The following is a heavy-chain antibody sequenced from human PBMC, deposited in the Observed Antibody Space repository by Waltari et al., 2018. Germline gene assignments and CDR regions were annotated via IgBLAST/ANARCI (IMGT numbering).Heavy chain of an antibody. V-gene: IGHV4-38-2*01. D-gene: IGHD4-17*01. CDR1: GYSISSGYY. CDR3: ARGSTARAFDI. J-gene: IGHJ3*02. CDR2: IYHRGSA. Sequence: QVQLQESGPGLVKPSETLSLTCDVSGYSISSGYYWGWVRQPPGKGLEWIGSIYHRGSAYYNPSLKSRVTISIDTSKDQFSLKLGSVTAADTAMYYCARGSTARAFDIWGQGTMVTVSS.